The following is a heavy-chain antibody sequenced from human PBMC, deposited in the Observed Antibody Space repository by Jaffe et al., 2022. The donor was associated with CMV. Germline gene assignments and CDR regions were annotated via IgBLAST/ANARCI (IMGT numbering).Heavy chain of an antibody. CDR3: ARDRDSGYDPPYYYYYYMDV. Sequence: QVQLQQSGPGLVKPSQTLSLTCAISGDSVSSNSAAWNWIRQSPSRGLEWLGRTYYRSKWYNDYAVSVKSRITINPDTSKNQFSLQLNSVTPEDTAVYYCARDRDSGYDPPYYYYYYMDVWGKGTTVTVSS. J-gene: IGHJ6*03. CDR1: GDSVSSNSAA. CDR2: TYYRSKWYN. V-gene: IGHV6-1*01. D-gene: IGHD5-12*01.